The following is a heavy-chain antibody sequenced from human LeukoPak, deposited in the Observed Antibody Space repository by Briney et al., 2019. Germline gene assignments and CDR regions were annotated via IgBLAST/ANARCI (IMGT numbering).Heavy chain of an antibody. V-gene: IGHV3-33*01. CDR2: IWYDGSNT. CDR3: AREIGYYFDNHSSRLRGRFDV. CDR1: GFTFSTSG. D-gene: IGHD3-22*01. J-gene: IGHJ6*04. Sequence: GGSLRLYCATSGFTFSTSGMHWVRQAPGKGLEWVAFIWYDGSNTYHADSVKGRFTVSRDNSKSTLFLQTNSLTGEDTAVYYCAREIGYYFDNHSSRLRGRFDVWGTGTTVIVSS.